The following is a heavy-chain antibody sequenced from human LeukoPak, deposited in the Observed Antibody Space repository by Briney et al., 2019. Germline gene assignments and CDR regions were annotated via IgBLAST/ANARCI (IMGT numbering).Heavy chain of an antibody. CDR3: ARDGFD. CDR2: IKRDGSER. D-gene: IGHD2-2*03. V-gene: IGHV3-7*03. J-gene: IGHJ4*02. CDR1: GFSFSNYW. Sequence: GGSLRLSCTASGFSFSNYWMSWVRQAPGKGLEWVASIKRDGSERYYVDSVKGRFNISRDNAQKSLILQMDSLSPEDTAMYCCARDGFDWGQGTLVTVSS.